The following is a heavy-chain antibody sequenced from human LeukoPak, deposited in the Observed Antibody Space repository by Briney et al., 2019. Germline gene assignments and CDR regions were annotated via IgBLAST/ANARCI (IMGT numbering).Heavy chain of an antibody. D-gene: IGHD1-26*01. CDR2: ISGNSGKT. CDR1: GYTFSTYG. CDR3: ARNAGSYFEFAP. J-gene: IGHJ5*02. V-gene: IGHV1-18*01. Sequence: ASVKVSCKTSGYTFSTYGLSWVRQAPGQGLEWMGWISGNSGKTHYAQKFQDRVTLPTDTSSTTAFMELRSLRSDDTAMYYCARNAGSYFEFAPWGQGTLVTVSS.